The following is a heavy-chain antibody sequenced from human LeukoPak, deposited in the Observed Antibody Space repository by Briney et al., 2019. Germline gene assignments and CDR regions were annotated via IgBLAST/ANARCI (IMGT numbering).Heavy chain of an antibody. CDR1: GGTFSSYA. CDR2: LDPEDGET. V-gene: IGHV1-24*01. Sequence: ASVKVSCKASGGTFSSYAISWVRQAPGQGLEWMGGLDPEDGETIYAQKFQGRVTMTEDTSTDTAYMELSSLRSEDTAVYYCATGEQLALFDYWGQGTLVTVSS. CDR3: ATGEQLALFDY. J-gene: IGHJ4*02. D-gene: IGHD6-13*01.